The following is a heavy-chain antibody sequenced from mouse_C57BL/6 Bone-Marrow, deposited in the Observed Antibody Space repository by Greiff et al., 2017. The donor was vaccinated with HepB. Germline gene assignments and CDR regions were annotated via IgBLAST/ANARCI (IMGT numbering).Heavy chain of an antibody. V-gene: IGHV7-3*01. Sequence: EVMLVESGGGLVQPGGSLSLSCAASGFTFTDYYMSWVRQPPGKALEWLGFIRNKANGYTTEYSASVKGRFTISRDNSQSILYLQMNALRAEDSATYYCARSTLWFFYGYFDVWGTGTTVTVSS. CDR2: IRNKANGYTT. J-gene: IGHJ1*03. CDR3: ARSTLWFFYGYFDV. D-gene: IGHD2-2*01. CDR1: GFTFTDYY.